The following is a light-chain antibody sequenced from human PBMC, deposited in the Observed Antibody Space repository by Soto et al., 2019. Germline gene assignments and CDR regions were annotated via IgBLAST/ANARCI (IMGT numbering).Light chain of an antibody. V-gene: IGKV1-39*01. CDR1: QSISTS. CDR2: AAS. J-gene: IGKJ2*01. CDR3: PQRASSPYT. Sequence: DIQMTQSPSSLSASVGDRVTISCRASQSISTSLNWYQQKPGKVPTVLISAASSLKSGVTSRFSGSGSGTDFTLTISSLQPEEFASYYCPQRASSPYTFGQGTQLEI.